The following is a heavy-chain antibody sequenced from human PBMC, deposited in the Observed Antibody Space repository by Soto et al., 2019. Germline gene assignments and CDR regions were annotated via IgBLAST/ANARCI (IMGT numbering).Heavy chain of an antibody. J-gene: IGHJ4*02. CDR1: GFTFSDYY. D-gene: IGHD2-2*01. CDR3: ARDLTPYCSSTSCYERGSFDY. V-gene: IGHV3-11*01. Sequence: GGSLRLSCAASGFTFSDYYMSWIRQAPGKGLEWVSYISSSGSTIYYADSVKGRFTISRDNAKNSLYLQMNSLRAEDTAVYYCARDLTPYCSSTSCYERGSFDYWGQGTLVTVSS. CDR2: ISSSGSTI.